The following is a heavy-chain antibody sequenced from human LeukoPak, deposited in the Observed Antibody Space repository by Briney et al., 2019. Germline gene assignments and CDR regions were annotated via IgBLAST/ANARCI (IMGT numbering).Heavy chain of an antibody. CDR1: GGSISSYY. CDR2: IYTSGST. D-gene: IGHD1-1*01. CDR3: ARATFPGTNMDV. J-gene: IGHJ6*03. V-gene: IGHV4-4*09. Sequence: SETLSLTCTVSGGSISSYYWSWIRQPPGKGLEWIGYIYTSGSTNYNPSLKSRVTISVHTSNDQFSLKLSSVTAADTAVYYCARATFPGTNMDVWGKGTTVTVSS.